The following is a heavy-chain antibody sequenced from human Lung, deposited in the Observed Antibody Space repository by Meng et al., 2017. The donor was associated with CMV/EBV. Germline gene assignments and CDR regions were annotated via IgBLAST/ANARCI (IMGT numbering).Heavy chain of an antibody. V-gene: IGHV1-8*01. CDR3: ARRTTGGKNWFDP. CDR1: GYTFTSYD. D-gene: IGHD4-17*01. CDR2: MNPNSGNT. J-gene: IGHJ5*02. Sequence: ASXXVSXKASGYTFTSYDINWVRQATGQGLEWMGWMNPNSGNTGYAQKFQGRVTMTRNTSISTAYMELSSLRSEDTAVYYCARRTTGGKNWFDPGGQGTRVTVDS.